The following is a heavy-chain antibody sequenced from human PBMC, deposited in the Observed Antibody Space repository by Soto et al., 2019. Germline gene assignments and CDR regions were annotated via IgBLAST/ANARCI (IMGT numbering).Heavy chain of an antibody. J-gene: IGHJ4*02. D-gene: IGHD2-2*01. Sequence: SETLSLTCTVSGGSVSSSDYYWSWIRQPPGKGLEWIGEITHTGRTNYNPSLKSRVTISVDTSKNEFSLKLSSVTAADTSVYYCARIYCTTTTCYVVSWGQGTLVTVSS. CDR1: GGSVSSSDYY. CDR2: ITHTGRT. V-gene: IGHV4-39*01. CDR3: ARIYCTTTTCYVVS.